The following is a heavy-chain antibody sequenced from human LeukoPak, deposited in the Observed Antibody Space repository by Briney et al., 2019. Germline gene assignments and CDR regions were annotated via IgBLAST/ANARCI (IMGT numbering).Heavy chain of an antibody. CDR2: VYCTGGT. J-gene: IGHJ3*02. V-gene: IGHV4-59*01. CDR3: ARAGLCTGGRCYGDDAFES. CDR1: VHPQWTYY. D-gene: IGHD2-15*01. Sequence: SEPLSLLCSLSVHPQWTYYWRGLPHPRGEGGEGIGYVYCTGGTNCNASLKSRVTISVDTSKNQYSLKMTSVPAADSAVYYCARAGLCTGGRCYGDDAFESWGQGTTVTVSS.